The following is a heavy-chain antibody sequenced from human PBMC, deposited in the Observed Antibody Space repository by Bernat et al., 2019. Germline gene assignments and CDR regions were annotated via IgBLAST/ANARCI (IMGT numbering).Heavy chain of an antibody. J-gene: IGHJ4*02. CDR1: GFTFSSYG. D-gene: IGHD5-12*01. V-gene: IGHV3-30*18. CDR2: ISYDGSNK. Sequence: QVQLVESGGGVVQPGRSLRLSCAASGFTFSSYGMHWVRQAPGKGLEWVAVISYDGSNKYYAVSVKGRFTISRDNSKNTLYLQMNSLRAEDTAVYYCAKDPGYSGYDWSDYWGQGTLVTVSS. CDR3: AKDPGYSGYDWSDY.